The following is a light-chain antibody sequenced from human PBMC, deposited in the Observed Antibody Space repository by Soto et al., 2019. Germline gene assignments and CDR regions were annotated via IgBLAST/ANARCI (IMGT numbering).Light chain of an antibody. Sequence: DIQMTQSPSSLSTSVGDRVTITCRASQAIGIYLAWYQQKPGKVPKLLIYAASTLQSGVPSRVSGSGSGTDFTLTINSLQPEDVATYYCQKYSGAPPTFGQGTKVEIK. CDR1: QAIGIY. J-gene: IGKJ1*01. V-gene: IGKV1-27*01. CDR3: QKYSGAPPT. CDR2: AAS.